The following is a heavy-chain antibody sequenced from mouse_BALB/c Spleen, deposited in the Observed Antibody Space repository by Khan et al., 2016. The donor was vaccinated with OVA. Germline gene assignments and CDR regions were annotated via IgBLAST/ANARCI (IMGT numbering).Heavy chain of an antibody. CDR3: SRSVTITTVVATDIDY. CDR2: ISYSGRT. J-gene: IGHJ2*01. V-gene: IGHV3-2*02. D-gene: IGHD1-1*01. CDR1: GYSITSDNA. Sequence: EVQLQESGPGLVQPSQSLSLTCTVTGYSITSDNAWNWLRQFPGNKLGWTGYISYSGRTSYNPSLKSRISITRDTSKNHLYLQLNSVNTEDTATFSGSRSVTITTVVATDIDYWGQGTTLTVSS.